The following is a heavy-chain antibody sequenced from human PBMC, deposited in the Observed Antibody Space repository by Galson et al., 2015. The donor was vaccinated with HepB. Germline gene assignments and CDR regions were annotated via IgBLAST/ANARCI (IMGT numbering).Heavy chain of an antibody. D-gene: IGHD2-15*01. CDR2: INAGNGNT. V-gene: IGHV1-3*01. CDR1: GYTFTSYA. Sequence: SVKVSCKASGYTFTSYAMHWVRQAPGQRLEWMGWINAGNGNTTYSQKFQGRVTITRYTSTSTAYMELSSLRSEDTAVYSCAREGVAATSDAFDIWGQGTMVTVSS. CDR3: AREGVAATSDAFDI. J-gene: IGHJ3*02.